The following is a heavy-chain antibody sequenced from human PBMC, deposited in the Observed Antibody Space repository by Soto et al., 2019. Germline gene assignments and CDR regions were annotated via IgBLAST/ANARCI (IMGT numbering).Heavy chain of an antibody. J-gene: IGHJ6*02. CDR2: IYTSGST. Sequence: SETLSLTCTVSGGSISSYYWIWIGQPAGKGLEWIGRIYTSGSTNYNPSLKSRVTMSVDTSKNQFSLKLSSVTATDTAVYYCARDPMYYYDSSGYYSDYYYYGMDVWGQGTTVTVSS. CDR3: ARDPMYYYDSSGYYSDYYYYGMDV. V-gene: IGHV4-4*07. CDR1: GGSISSYY. D-gene: IGHD3-22*01.